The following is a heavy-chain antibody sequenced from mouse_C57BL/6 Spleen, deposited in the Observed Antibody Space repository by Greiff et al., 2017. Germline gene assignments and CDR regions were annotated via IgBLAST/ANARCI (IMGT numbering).Heavy chain of an antibody. CDR2: ISYSGST. J-gene: IGHJ3*01. Sequence: ESGPGLAKPSQTLSLTCSVTGYSITSYYWNWIRKFPGNKLEYMGYISYSGSTYYNPSLKTRISITRDTSKNQYYLQLNSVTTADTATYYCARWTAQATWFAYWGQGTLVTVSA. D-gene: IGHD3-2*02. V-gene: IGHV3-8*01. CDR3: ARWTAQATWFAY. CDR1: GYSITSYY.